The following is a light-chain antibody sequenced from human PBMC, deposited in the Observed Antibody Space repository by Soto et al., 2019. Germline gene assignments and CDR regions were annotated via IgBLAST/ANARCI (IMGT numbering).Light chain of an antibody. CDR2: VGTGGIVG. CDR3: GADHGSGSNFVSYV. CDR1: SGYSSYK. J-gene: IGLJ1*01. V-gene: IGLV9-49*01. Sequence: QLVLTQPPSASSSLGASVTLTCTLSSGYSSYKVDWYQQRPGKGPRFVMRVGTGGIVGSKGDGIPDRFSVLGSGLNRYLTIKNIQEEDESDYHCGADHGSGSNFVSYVFGTGTKVTVL.